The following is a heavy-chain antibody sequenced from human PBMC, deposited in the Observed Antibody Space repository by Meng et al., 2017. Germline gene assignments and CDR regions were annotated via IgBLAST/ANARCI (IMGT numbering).Heavy chain of an antibody. D-gene: IGHD3-22*01. CDR3: ARRGGGEYYYDSSGYYFDY. J-gene: IGHJ4*02. CDR1: GYTFTSYG. Sequence: ASVKVSCKASGYTFTSYGISWVRQAPGQGLEWMGWISAYNGNTNYAQKLQGRVTMTTDTSTSTAYMELRSLRSDATAVYYCARRGGGEYYYDSSGYYFDYWGQGTLVTVSS. V-gene: IGHV1-18*01. CDR2: ISAYNGNT.